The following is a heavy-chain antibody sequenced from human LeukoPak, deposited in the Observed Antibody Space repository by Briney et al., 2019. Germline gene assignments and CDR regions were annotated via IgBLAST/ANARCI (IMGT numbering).Heavy chain of an antibody. Sequence: GGSLRLSCAASGFTFHQYAIHWVRQVPGKGLEWVSGISWNSGSIGYADSVRGRFTISRDNAKNSVYLQMNSLRAEDTALYYCAKDKAPLYSGYDWDLDFWGQGTLVSVSS. CDR1: GFTFHQYA. D-gene: IGHD5-12*01. CDR2: ISWNSGSI. J-gene: IGHJ4*02. V-gene: IGHV3-9*01. CDR3: AKDKAPLYSGYDWDLDF.